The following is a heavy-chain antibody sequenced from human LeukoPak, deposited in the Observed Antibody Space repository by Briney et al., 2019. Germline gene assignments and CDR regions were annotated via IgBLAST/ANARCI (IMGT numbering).Heavy chain of an antibody. CDR2: ISASSSYI. J-gene: IGHJ5*02. Sequence: PGGSLRLSCAASGFTFSSYSMNWVRQAPGKGLEWVSSISASSSYIYYADSVKGRFTISRDNARNSLYLQMNTLRAEDTAVYSCARGADGVSSNSRGWFDPWGQGTLVTVSS. CDR3: ARGADGVSSNSRGWFDP. D-gene: IGHD2-15*01. CDR1: GFTFSSYS. V-gene: IGHV3-21*01.